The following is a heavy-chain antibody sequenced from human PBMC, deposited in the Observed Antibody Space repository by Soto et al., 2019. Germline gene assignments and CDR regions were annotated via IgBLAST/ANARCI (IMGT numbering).Heavy chain of an antibody. CDR2: IWFDGSNK. D-gene: IGHD2-2*01. Sequence: GGSLRLSCAASGFTFSSYGMQWVRQAPDKGLEWVAVIWFDGSNKYYADSVKGRFTIPRDNSKNTLYLQMNSLRAEDTAVYYCARAGYCSSTSCPRAYYYGMDVWGQGTTVTVSS. CDR1: GFTFSSYG. J-gene: IGHJ6*02. CDR3: ARAGYCSSTSCPRAYYYGMDV. V-gene: IGHV3-33*01.